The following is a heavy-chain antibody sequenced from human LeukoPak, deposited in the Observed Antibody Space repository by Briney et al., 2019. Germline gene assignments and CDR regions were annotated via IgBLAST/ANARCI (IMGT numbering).Heavy chain of an antibody. CDR1: GFTLSNYD. Sequence: GGSLRLSCAASGFTLSNYDMHWVRQAAGKGLEWVSGIDTTGDTDYPGSVKCRFTISRENAKNVVYLQMNSLRDGDTALYYCARERRHYGDYSSFDCWGQGALVTVSS. V-gene: IGHV3-13*04. J-gene: IGHJ4*02. CDR3: ARERRHYGDYSSFDC. CDR2: IDTTGDT. D-gene: IGHD4-17*01.